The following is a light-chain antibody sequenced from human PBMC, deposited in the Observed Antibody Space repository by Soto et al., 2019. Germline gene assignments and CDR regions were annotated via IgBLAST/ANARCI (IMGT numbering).Light chain of an antibody. Sequence: DIQMTQSPSTLSASVGDRVTITCRASQSISTWLAWYQQKPGTAPKLLIYDAFYLERGVPSRFSDSGSGTEFTLPISRRQPDDFATYYCQQQKSFWTFGQGPKVEI. CDR3: QQQKSFWT. CDR1: QSISTW. V-gene: IGKV1-5*01. CDR2: DAF. J-gene: IGKJ1*01.